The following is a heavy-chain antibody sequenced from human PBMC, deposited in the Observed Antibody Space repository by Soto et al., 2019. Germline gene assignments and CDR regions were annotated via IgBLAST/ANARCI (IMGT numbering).Heavy chain of an antibody. CDR2: IYYSGST. Sequence: SETLSLTSTVSGVSISSSSYYWGWIRQPPGKGLEWIGSIYYSGSTYYNPSLKSRVTISVDTSKNQFSLKLSSVTAADTAVYYCASPPPFDNWNLIPYYFDYWGQGTLVTVSS. V-gene: IGHV4-39*01. J-gene: IGHJ4*02. CDR1: GVSISSSSYY. CDR3: ASPPPFDNWNLIPYYFDY. D-gene: IGHD1-7*01.